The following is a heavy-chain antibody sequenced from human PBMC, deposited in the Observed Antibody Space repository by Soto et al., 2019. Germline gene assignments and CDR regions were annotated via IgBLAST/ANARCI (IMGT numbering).Heavy chain of an antibody. D-gene: IGHD2-2*02. J-gene: IGHJ5*02. Sequence: SETLSLTCTVSGGSISSYYWSWIRQPAGKGLEWIGRIYTSGSTNYNPSLKSRVTMSVDTSKNQFSLKLSSVTAADTAVYYCARDHVPYCSSTSCYTNWFDPWGQGTLVTVS. CDR3: ARDHVPYCSSTSCYTNWFDP. V-gene: IGHV4-4*07. CDR1: GGSISSYY. CDR2: IYTSGST.